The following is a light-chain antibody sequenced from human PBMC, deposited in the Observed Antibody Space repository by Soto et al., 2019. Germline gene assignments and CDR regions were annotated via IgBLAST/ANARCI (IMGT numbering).Light chain of an antibody. V-gene: IGKV1-5*01. CDR2: DAS. CDR3: QQYETFSGT. CDR1: QSVSGW. J-gene: IGKJ1*01. Sequence: DIKMTQSPSTLSASVGDTVTVTCRASQSVSGWLAWYQQKPGEAPKLLIYDASALPRGVPSRFSGSGSGTKFTRTIASLQPDDFAAYYCQQYETFSGTFGPGTKVDIK.